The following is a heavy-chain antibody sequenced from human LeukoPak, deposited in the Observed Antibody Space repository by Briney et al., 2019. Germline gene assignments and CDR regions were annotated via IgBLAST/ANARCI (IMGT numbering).Heavy chain of an antibody. D-gene: IGHD4-17*01. J-gene: IGHJ6*02. CDR3: ARDQSPTVTYYYYYGMDV. V-gene: IGHV1-18*01. Sequence: ASVKVSCKASGYTFTSYGISWVRQAPGQGLEWMGWISAYNGNTNYAQKLQGRVTMTTGTSTSTAYMELRSLRSDDTAVYYCARDQSPTVTYYYYYGMDVWGQGTTVTVSS. CDR2: ISAYNGNT. CDR1: GYTFTSYG.